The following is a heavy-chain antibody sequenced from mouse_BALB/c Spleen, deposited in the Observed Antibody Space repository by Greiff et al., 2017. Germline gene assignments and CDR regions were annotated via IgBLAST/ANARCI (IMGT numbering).Heavy chain of an antibody. J-gene: IGHJ2*01. CDR1: GFTFSSYG. Sequence: EVQLVESGGDLVKPGGSLKLSCAASGFTFSSYGMSWVRQTPDQRLEWVATISSGGSYTYYPDSVKGRFTISRDKAKNTLYLQMSSLKSEDTAMYYCGRHGYFDYWGQGTTLTVSS. V-gene: IGHV5-6*01. CDR2: ISSGGSYT. CDR3: GRHGYFDY.